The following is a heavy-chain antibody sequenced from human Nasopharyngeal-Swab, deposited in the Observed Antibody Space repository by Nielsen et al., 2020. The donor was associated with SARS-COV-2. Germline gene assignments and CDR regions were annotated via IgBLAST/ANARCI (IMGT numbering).Heavy chain of an antibody. CDR1: GYTFTSYG. J-gene: IGHJ5*02. CDR2: ISAYNGNT. CDR3: ARGQYRYSSSWYGGNWFDP. V-gene: IGHV1-18*01. D-gene: IGHD6-13*01. Sequence: ASVKVSCKASGYTFTSYGISWVRQAPGQGLEWMGWISAYNGNTNYAQKLQGRVTMTRNTSISTAYMELSSLRSEDTAVYYCARGQYRYSSSWYGGNWFDPWGQGTLVTVSS.